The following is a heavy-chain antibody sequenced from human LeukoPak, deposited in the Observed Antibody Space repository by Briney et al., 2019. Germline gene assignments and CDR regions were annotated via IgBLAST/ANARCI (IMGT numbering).Heavy chain of an antibody. CDR1: GXTFRSYA. J-gene: IGHJ4*02. D-gene: IGHD3-22*01. Sequence: GGSLRLSCAASGXTFRSYAVSWVRQAPGKGLEWVSGISGSGGSTYYADSAKGRFTISRDNSKNALYLQMNSLRAEDTAFYYCASYDSSGYYQYFDYWGQGTLVTVSS. CDR3: ASYDSSGYYQYFDY. CDR2: ISGSGGST. V-gene: IGHV3-23*01.